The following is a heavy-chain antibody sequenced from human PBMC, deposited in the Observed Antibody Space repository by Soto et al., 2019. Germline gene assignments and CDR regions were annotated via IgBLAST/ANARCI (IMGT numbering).Heavy chain of an antibody. CDR3: ARLGYCSGGSCYKRYYYYYMDV. V-gene: IGHV4-59*08. Sequence: SETLSLTCTVSGGSISSYYWSWIRQPPGKGLEWIGYIYYSGSTNYNPSLKSRVTISVDTSKNQFSLKLSSVTAADTAVYYCARLGYCSGGSCYKRYYYYYMDVWGKGTTVTVSS. CDR2: IYYSGST. D-gene: IGHD2-15*01. CDR1: GGSISSYY. J-gene: IGHJ6*03.